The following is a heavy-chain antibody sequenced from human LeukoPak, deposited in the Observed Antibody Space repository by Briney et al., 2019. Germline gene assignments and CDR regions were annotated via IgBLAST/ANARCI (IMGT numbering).Heavy chain of an antibody. CDR3: ERLPYSSPIFDY. Sequence: PSETLSLTCTVSGGSISSGSYYWSWIRQPAGKGLEWIGRIYTSGSTNYNPSLKSRVTISVDTSKNQFSLKLSSVTAADTAVYYCERLPYSSPIFDYWGQGTLVTVSS. D-gene: IGHD6-13*01. V-gene: IGHV4-61*02. CDR1: GGSISSGSYY. CDR2: IYTSGST. J-gene: IGHJ4*02.